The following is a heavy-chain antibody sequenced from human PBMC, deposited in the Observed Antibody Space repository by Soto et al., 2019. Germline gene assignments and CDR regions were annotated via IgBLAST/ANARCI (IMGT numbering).Heavy chain of an antibody. CDR2: IYYRGNA. CDR3: ARLEGLATTSYYFEF. CDR1: DDSINSDKFY. Sequence: HLQLQESGPGLVKPSETLSLMCSVSDDSINSDKFYWGWIRQPPGKGLEWIGSIYYRGNAYYNPSLQPRVAISLEKPKSQFSLKLKSVTAADSAVYFCARLEGLATTSYYFEFWGQGALVTVSS. D-gene: IGHD3-9*01. V-gene: IGHV4-39*01. J-gene: IGHJ4*02.